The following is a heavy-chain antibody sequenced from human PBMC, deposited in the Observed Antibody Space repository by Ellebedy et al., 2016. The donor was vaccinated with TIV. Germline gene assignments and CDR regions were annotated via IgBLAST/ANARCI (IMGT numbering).Heavy chain of an antibody. V-gene: IGHV1-8*01. Sequence: AASVKVSCKASGYTFTSYDINWVRQATGQGLEWMGWMNPNSGNTGYAQKFQGRVTMTRNTSISTAYMELSSLRSEDTAVYYCARSEIRNPVLLWFGELPYYFDYWGQGTLVTVSS. CDR3: ARSEIRNPVLLWFGELPYYFDY. CDR2: MNPNSGNT. J-gene: IGHJ4*02. D-gene: IGHD3-10*01. CDR1: GYTFTSYD.